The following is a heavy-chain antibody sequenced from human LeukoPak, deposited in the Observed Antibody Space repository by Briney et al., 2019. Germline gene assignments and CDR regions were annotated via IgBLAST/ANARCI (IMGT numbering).Heavy chain of an antibody. CDR3: AKGGPTPKYYYGMDV. J-gene: IGHJ6*02. CDR1: GFTFSNAW. CDR2: ISGSGGST. V-gene: IGHV3-23*01. Sequence: PGGSLRLSCAASGFTFSNAWMSWVRQAPGKGLEWVSAISGSGGSTYYADSVKGRFTISRDNSKNTLYLQMNSLRAEDTAVYYCAKGGPTPKYYYGMDVWGQGTTVTVSS.